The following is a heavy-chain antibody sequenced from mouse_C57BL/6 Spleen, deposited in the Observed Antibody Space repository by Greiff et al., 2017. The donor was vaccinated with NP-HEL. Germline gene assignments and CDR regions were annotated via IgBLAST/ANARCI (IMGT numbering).Heavy chain of an antibody. CDR1: GYTFTSCW. CDR3: AIGGYYYDSNYAMYY. CDR2: IHPSDSDT. V-gene: IGHV1-74*01. Sequence: QVQLKQPGAELVKPGASVKVSCKASGYTFTSCWMHWVKQRPGQGLAWIGRIHPSDSDTNYHQKFKGKDTLTVAKSYSTAYMQLSSRTSDDSAVYYCAIGGYYYDSNYAMYYWGQGTSVTVSS. J-gene: IGHJ4*01. D-gene: IGHD1-1*01.